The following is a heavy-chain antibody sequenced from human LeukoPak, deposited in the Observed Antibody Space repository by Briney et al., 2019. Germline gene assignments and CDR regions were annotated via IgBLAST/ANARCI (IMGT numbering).Heavy chain of an antibody. Sequence: SETLSLTCTVSGGSISSYYWSWIRQPPGKGLEWIGYIYYSGSTNYNPSLKSRVTISVDTSKNQFSLKLSSVTAADTAVCYCARESTYYYDSSGYYYASLFDPWGQGTLVTVSS. CDR1: GGSISSYY. J-gene: IGHJ5*02. CDR3: ARESTYYYDSSGYYYASLFDP. V-gene: IGHV4-59*01. D-gene: IGHD3-22*01. CDR2: IYYSGST.